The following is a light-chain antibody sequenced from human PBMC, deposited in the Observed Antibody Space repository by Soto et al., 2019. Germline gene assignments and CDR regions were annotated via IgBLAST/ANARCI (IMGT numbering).Light chain of an antibody. Sequence: AIPMTQSPSSLSASVGDRVTITCRASQGIRNDLGWYQQKPGKAPKLLIYVASSLQSGVPSRFSGSGSGTDFTLTISSLQPEDFATYYCLQDYNYPRTFGQGTKVEIK. V-gene: IGKV1-6*01. CDR2: VAS. CDR3: LQDYNYPRT. J-gene: IGKJ1*01. CDR1: QGIRND.